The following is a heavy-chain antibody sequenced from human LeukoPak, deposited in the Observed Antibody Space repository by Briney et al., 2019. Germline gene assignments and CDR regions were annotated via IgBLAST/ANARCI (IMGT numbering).Heavy chain of an antibody. V-gene: IGHV1-8*02. CDR1: GYSFTSYN. J-gene: IGHJ6*04. CDR2: INPYNGNT. D-gene: IGHD3-10*01. CDR3: ARYRGITMVRGDDPYYGMDV. Sequence: GASVKVTCTTSGYSFTSYNIMWMRQATAQGIERMGLINPYNGNTGYEEKFQGRVTMNSNTAISTDYMELSSLRSEDTAVYYCARYRGITMVRGDDPYYGMDVWGKGTTVTVSS.